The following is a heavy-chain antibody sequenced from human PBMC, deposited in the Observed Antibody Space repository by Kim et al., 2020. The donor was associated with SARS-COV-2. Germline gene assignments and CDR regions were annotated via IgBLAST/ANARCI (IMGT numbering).Heavy chain of an antibody. CDR2: ILANDAST. Sequence: GGSLRLSCAASGFTFSAYNMGWVRQAPGKGLEWVPSILANDASTDYADSVKGRFIISRDTSVNTLYLQMNGLGAEDTALYYCAKDIKPYSGTGIDAFDMWGQGTMVTVSS. CDR1: GFTFSAYN. V-gene: IGHV3-23*01. J-gene: IGHJ3*02. D-gene: IGHD1-26*01. CDR3: AKDIKPYSGTGIDAFDM.